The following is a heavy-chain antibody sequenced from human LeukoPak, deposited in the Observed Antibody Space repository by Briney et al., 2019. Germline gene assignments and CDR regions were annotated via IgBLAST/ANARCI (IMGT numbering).Heavy chain of an antibody. Sequence: PGGSLRLSCTASGFTFSTHSMHWVRQAPGKGPVWVSRINSDGSSTRYADSVTGRFTISRDNAKNTVYLQMNRLRAEDTAVYYCAKVLGGLWPGIDYWGQGTVVTVSS. V-gene: IGHV3-74*01. J-gene: IGHJ4*02. CDR1: GFTFSTHS. D-gene: IGHD2-15*01. CDR3: AKVLGGLWPGIDY. CDR2: INSDGSST.